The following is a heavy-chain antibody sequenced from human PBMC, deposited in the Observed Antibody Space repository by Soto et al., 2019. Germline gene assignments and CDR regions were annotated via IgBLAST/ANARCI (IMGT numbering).Heavy chain of an antibody. Sequence: SVKVSCKASGGTFSSYAISWVRQAPGQGLEWMGGIIPIFGTANYAQKFQGRVTITADESTSTAYMELSSLRSEDTAVYYCERIGPYDSSGSNDYWGQGTLVTVSS. J-gene: IGHJ4*02. D-gene: IGHD3-22*01. V-gene: IGHV1-69*13. CDR1: GGTFSSYA. CDR3: ERIGPYDSSGSNDY. CDR2: IIPIFGTA.